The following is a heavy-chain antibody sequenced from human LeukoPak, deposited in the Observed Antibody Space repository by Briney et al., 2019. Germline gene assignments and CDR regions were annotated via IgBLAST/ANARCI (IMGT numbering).Heavy chain of an antibody. CDR1: GGTFSSYA. V-gene: IGHV1-69*13. J-gene: IGHJ4*02. CDR3: ARDSPYSSGWYRGYYFDY. CDR2: IIPIFGTA. Sequence: GASVKVSLKASGGTFSSYAISWVRKAPRQGLEWMGGIIPIFGTANYAYKFQGRVTIIADESTSTAYMELSSLRSEDTAVYYCARDSPYSSGWYRGYYFDYWGQGTLVTVSS. D-gene: IGHD6-19*01.